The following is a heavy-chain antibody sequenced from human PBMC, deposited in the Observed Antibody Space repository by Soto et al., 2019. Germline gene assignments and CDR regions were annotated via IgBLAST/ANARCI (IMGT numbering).Heavy chain of an antibody. CDR2: IIPIFGTA. J-gene: IGHJ6*02. V-gene: IGHV1-69*13. CDR3: ARARLLRFLEWLYGWGMDV. CDR1: GCTFSSYA. Sequence: SVKVSFKSSGCTFSSYAISWVRQAPGQGLDWMGGIIPIFGTANYAQKFQGRVTITADETTSKAYMELSSLRSEDTAVYYSARARLLRFLEWLYGWGMDVWGQGTTVTVSS. D-gene: IGHD3-3*01.